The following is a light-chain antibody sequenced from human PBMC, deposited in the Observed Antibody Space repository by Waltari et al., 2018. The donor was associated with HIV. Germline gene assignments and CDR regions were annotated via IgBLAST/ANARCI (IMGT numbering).Light chain of an antibody. Sequence: SVLTQPPSVSGAPGQRVTISCTGSNSNIGAGYDIHWYQQLPGTAPKPLIYGNSNRPSGVPDRFSGSKSGTSASLAITGLQAEDEADYYCQSYDSSLSGWVFGGGTKLTVL. CDR1: NSNIGAGYD. J-gene: IGLJ3*02. CDR2: GNS. V-gene: IGLV1-40*01. CDR3: QSYDSSLSGWV.